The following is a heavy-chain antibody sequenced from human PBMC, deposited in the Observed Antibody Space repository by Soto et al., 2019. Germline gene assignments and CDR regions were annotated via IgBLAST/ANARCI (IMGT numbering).Heavy chain of an antibody. Sequence: SVKVSCKASEGTFSRYAISMVRQAPGQGLEWMGGIIPIFGTANYEQKFQGRVTITADESTSTAYMELSSLRSEDTAVYYCAREKVRSIYGMDVWGQGTKVTV. CDR2: IIPIFGTA. V-gene: IGHV1-69*13. D-gene: IGHD3-3*01. CDR3: AREKVRSIYGMDV. J-gene: IGHJ6*02. CDR1: EGTFSRYA.